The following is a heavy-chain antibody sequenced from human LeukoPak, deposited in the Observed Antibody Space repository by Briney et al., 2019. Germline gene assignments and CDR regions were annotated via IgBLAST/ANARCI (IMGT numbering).Heavy chain of an antibody. D-gene: IGHD3-9*01. CDR3: VSYFDWLLPYFDY. J-gene: IGHJ4*02. CDR1: GFTFSSYA. Sequence: TGGSLRLSCAASGFTFSSYAMSWVRQAPGKGLEWVSALSGSGGSTYYADSVKGRFTISRDNSKNTLYLQMNSLRAEDTAVYYCVSYFDWLLPYFDYWGQGTLVTVSS. V-gene: IGHV3-23*01. CDR2: LSGSGGST.